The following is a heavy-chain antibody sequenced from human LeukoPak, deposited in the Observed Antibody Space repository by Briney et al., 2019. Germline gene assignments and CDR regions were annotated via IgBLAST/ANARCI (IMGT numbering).Heavy chain of an antibody. D-gene: IGHD3-22*01. CDR2: IWYDGSNK. CDR3: ARDDGIYDSSGYYLDY. V-gene: IGHV3-33*01. J-gene: IGHJ4*02. Sequence: GRSLGLSCAASGFTFSSYGMHWVRQAPGKGLEWVAVIWYDGSNKYYADSVKGRFTISRDNSKNTLYLQMNSLRAEDTAVYYCARDDGIYDSSGYYLDYWGQGTLVTVSS. CDR1: GFTFSSYG.